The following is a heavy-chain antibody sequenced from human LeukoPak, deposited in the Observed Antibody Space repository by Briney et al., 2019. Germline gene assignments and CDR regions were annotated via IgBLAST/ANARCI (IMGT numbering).Heavy chain of an antibody. V-gene: IGHV4-34*01. J-gene: IGHJ2*01. CDR1: GGSFSGNY. CDR3: ARGRGWFGTRRGFDL. CDR2: INHSGST. D-gene: IGHD3-10*01. Sequence: PSETLSLTCAVYGGSFSGNYWSWIRQPPGKGLEWIGEINHSGSTNYNPSLKSRVTISVDTSKNQFSLKLSSVTAADTAVYYCARGRGWFGTRRGFDLWGRGTLVTVSS.